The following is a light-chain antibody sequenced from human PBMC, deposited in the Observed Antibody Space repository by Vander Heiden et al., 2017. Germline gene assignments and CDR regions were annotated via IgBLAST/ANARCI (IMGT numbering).Light chain of an antibody. J-gene: IGLJ3*02. Sequence: QPVVTQPTSLSASPGASARITCTLRRGINVGSYSINWYQQKPGSPSRFRLRFPSDSDMLRGSGVPSRFSGSADASTTAGLLVISVLQSEDDADYYCLIWYSSTWVFGGGTKLTV. CDR3: LIWYSSTWV. V-gene: IGLV5-39*01. CDR2: FPSDSDM. CDR1: RGINVGSYS.